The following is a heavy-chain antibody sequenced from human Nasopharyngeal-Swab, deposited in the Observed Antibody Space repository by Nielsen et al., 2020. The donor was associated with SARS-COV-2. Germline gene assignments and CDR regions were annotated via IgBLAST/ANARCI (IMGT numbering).Heavy chain of an antibody. Sequence: GSLRLSCAASGFTFSSYAMHWVRQAPGKGLEWVAVISYDGSNKYYADSVKGRFTISRDNSKNTLYLQMNSLRAEDTAVYYCARDGEVTSGFDPWGQGTLVTVSS. CDR3: ARDGEVTSGFDP. J-gene: IGHJ5*02. V-gene: IGHV3-30-3*01. CDR2: ISYDGSNK. CDR1: GFTFSSYA. D-gene: IGHD4-17*01.